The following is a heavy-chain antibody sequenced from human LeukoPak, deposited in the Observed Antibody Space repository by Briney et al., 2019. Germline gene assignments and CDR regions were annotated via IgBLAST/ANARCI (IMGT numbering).Heavy chain of an antibody. D-gene: IGHD5-18*01. CDR3: TKYSGRIDY. CDR1: GFTFGDYA. Sequence: GGSLSLSCTSSGFTFGDYAMSWFRQAPGKGLEWVAFIRSKAYGGTTEYAASVKGRFTISRDDSKSIAYLQMNSLKTEDTAVYYCTKYSGRIDYWGQGTLVTVSS. V-gene: IGHV3-49*03. J-gene: IGHJ4*02. CDR2: IRSKAYGGTT.